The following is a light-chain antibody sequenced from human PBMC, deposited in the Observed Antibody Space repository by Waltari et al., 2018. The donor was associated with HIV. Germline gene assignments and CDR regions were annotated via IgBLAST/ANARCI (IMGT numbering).Light chain of an antibody. V-gene: IGLV2-23*02. Sequence: QSALTQPASVSGSPGQSITISCTGTSRDIGASNYVSWYQQHPGKAPKLIIYDVGTRPSGVSDRFSGSKSGNTASLTISGLQSEDEADYHCCAYAGPTGLSEVFGGGTKLTVL. CDR2: DVG. CDR1: SRDIGASNY. CDR3: CAYAGPTGLSEV. J-gene: IGLJ2*01.